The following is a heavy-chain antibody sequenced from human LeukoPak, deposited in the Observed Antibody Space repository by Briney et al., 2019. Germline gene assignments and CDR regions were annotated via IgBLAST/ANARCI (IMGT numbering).Heavy chain of an antibody. Sequence: SVTVSCTASGGTFSSYAISWVRQAPGQGLEWMGGIIPIFGTANYAQKFQGRVTITADESTSTAYMELSSLRSEDTAVYYCARALDYDILTGFDYWGQGTLVTVSS. V-gene: IGHV1-69*13. CDR2: IIPIFGTA. D-gene: IGHD3-9*01. J-gene: IGHJ4*02. CDR3: ARALDYDILTGFDY. CDR1: GGTFSSYA.